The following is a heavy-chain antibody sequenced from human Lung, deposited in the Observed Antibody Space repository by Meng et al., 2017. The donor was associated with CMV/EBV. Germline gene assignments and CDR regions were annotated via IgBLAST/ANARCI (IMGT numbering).Heavy chain of an antibody. D-gene: IGHD4-17*01. V-gene: IGHV4-30-4*01. CDR2: IYHNGSS. Sequence: SGGSVSSTYHYWTWIRQPPGKGLEWIGYIYHNGSSYYNPSLRSRVSMSVDTSKNQFSLKVSSLTAADTAVYYCARATVPHISSIDCWGQGTLVTVSS. CDR3: ARATVPHISSIDC. CDR1: GGSVSSTYHY. J-gene: IGHJ4*02.